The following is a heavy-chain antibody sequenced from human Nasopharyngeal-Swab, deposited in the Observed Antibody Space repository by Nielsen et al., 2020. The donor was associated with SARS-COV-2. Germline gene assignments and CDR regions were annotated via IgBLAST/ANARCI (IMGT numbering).Heavy chain of an antibody. CDR3: ARELIFGGDLYYYYYMDV. CDR1: GFTFSSYS. J-gene: IGHJ6*03. V-gene: IGHV3-21*01. Sequence: GGSLRLSCAASGFTFSSYSMNWVRQAPGKGLEWVSSISSSSSYIYYADSVKGRFTLSRDNAKNSLYLLMNSLRAEDTAVYYCARELIFGGDLYYYYYMDVWGKGTTVTVSS. CDR2: ISSSSSYI. D-gene: IGHD3/OR15-3a*01.